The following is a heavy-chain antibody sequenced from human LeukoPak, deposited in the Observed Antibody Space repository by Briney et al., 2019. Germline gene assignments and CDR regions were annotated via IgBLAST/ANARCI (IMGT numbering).Heavy chain of an antibody. D-gene: IGHD2-2*01. CDR2: MNPNSGNT. CDR1: GYTFTSYG. CDR3: ARGLSPKVVPAASFDY. Sequence: ASVKVSCKASGYTFTSYGINWVRQATGQGLEWMGWMNPNSGNTGYAQKFQGRVTITRNTSISTAYMELSSLRSEDTAVYYCARGLSPKVVPAASFDYWGQGTLVTVSS. J-gene: IGHJ4*02. V-gene: IGHV1-8*03.